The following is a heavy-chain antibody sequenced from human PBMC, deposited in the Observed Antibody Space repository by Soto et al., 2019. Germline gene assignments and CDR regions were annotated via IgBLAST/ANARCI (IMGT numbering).Heavy chain of an antibody. CDR3: ARGKVYCSGGSCYRVYYFDY. D-gene: IGHD2-15*01. CDR1: GGSVSNNNYY. CDR2: IYYSGST. Sequence: SETLSVTCTVAGGSVSNNNYYWGWIRQPPGKGLEWIGSIYYSGSTYYNPSLKSRVTISVDTSENQFSLKLRSVTAADTAVYYCARGKVYCSGGSCYRVYYFDYWGQGALVTVS. V-gene: IGHV4-39*01. J-gene: IGHJ4*02.